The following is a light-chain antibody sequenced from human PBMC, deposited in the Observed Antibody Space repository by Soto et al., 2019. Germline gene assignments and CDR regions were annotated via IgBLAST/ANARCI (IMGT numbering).Light chain of an antibody. CDR2: AAS. V-gene: IGKV1-39*01. CDR1: QSISSY. J-gene: IGKJ1*01. Sequence: DVQMTQSPSSLSASVGDRVTITCRASQSISSYLNWYQQKPGKAPKLLIYAASSLQSGVPSRFSGSGSGTDFTLTISDVQPEDFALYYCHQRQSWPRTFGQGTKVDIK. CDR3: HQRQSWPRT.